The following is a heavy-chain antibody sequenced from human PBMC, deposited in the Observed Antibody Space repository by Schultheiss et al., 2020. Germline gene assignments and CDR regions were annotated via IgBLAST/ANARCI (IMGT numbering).Heavy chain of an antibody. CDR2: ISSSGSTI. D-gene: IGHD1-26*01. Sequence: GGSLRLSCAASGFTFSSYSMNWVRQAPGKGLEWVSSISSSGSTIYYADSVKGRFTISRDNAKNTLYLQMNSLRAEDTAVYYCAKIRSGGADFDYWGQGTLVTVSS. CDR1: GFTFSSYS. CDR3: AKIRSGGADFDY. J-gene: IGHJ4*02. V-gene: IGHV3-21*01.